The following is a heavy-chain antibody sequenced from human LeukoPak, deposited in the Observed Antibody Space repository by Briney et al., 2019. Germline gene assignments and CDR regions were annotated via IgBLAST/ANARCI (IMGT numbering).Heavy chain of an antibody. D-gene: IGHD6-13*01. Sequence: PSETLSLTCTVSGGSISSYYWSWIRQPPGKGLEWIGYIYYSGSTNYNPSLKSRVTISVDTSKNQFSLKLSSVTAADAAVYYCARSPDSSSWYHFDYWGQGTLVTVSS. V-gene: IGHV4-59*12. CDR2: IYYSGST. CDR1: GGSISSYY. CDR3: ARSPDSSSWYHFDY. J-gene: IGHJ4*02.